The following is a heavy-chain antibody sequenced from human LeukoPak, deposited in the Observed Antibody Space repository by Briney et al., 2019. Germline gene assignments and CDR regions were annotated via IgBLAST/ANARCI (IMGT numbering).Heavy chain of an antibody. CDR3: ARDSGYGLAFDY. CDR2: ISSSSSYM. D-gene: IGHD5-12*01. CDR1: GFTFSSYS. V-gene: IGHV3-21*01. Sequence: PGGSLRLSCAASGFTFSSYSMNWVRQAPGKGLEWVSSISSSSSYMYYADSVKGRFTISRDNAKNSLYLQTNSLRAEDTAVYYCARDSGYGLAFDYWGQGTLVTVSS. J-gene: IGHJ4*02.